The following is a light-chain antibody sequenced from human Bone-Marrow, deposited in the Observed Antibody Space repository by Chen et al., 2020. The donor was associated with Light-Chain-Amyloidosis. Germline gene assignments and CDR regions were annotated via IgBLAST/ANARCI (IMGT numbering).Light chain of an antibody. CDR1: QSVSSSY. J-gene: IGKJ1*01. CDR2: GAS. V-gene: IGKV3-20*01. Sequence: NVLTQSPGTLSLSPGERATLSCRASQSVSSSYLVWYQQKPGQAPKLLIYGASNRATGIPDRFSRSGSGTHFTLTISRLEPEDVAVYYCQQYDTSRQWTFGQGTKVEIK. CDR3: QQYDTSRQWT.